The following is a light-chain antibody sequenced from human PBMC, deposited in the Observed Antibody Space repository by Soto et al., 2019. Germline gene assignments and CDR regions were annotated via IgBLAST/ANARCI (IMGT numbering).Light chain of an antibody. CDR2: SAS. CDR1: QGINNY. Sequence: DIQMTQSPSSLSASVGDRVTITCRASQGINNYLAWYQQKPGKVPKLLIYSASTLQSGDPSRFSASGYGTDFTLIISSLQPEDVAIYYCQRYSSVPRTFGQGTKVEIK. J-gene: IGKJ1*01. V-gene: IGKV1-27*01. CDR3: QRYSSVPRT.